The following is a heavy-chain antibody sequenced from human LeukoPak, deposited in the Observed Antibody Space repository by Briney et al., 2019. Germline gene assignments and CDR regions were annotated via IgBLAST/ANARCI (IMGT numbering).Heavy chain of an antibody. D-gene: IGHD2-21*02. CDR2: IYHSGST. Sequence: PSETLSLTCAVSGGSISSGGYSWSWIRQPPGKGLEWIGYIYHSGSTYYNPSLKSRVTISVDRSKNQFSLELSSVTAADTAVYYCASSVVVTATIEAFDIWGQGTMVTVSS. CDR3: ASSVVVTATIEAFDI. J-gene: IGHJ3*02. CDR1: GGSISSGGYS. V-gene: IGHV4-30-2*01.